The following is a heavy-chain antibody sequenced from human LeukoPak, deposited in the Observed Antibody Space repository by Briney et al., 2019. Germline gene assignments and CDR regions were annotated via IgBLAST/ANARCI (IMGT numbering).Heavy chain of an antibody. CDR1: GSTFTGYY. CDR3: TRATSVVVPAADDYYFGIDV. CDR2: INPNSGGT. Sequence: ASVKVSCKSSGSTFTGYYMHWVRQAPGQGLEWMGWINPNSGGTDYAQKFQGRVTMTRDTSLSTAYMELSRLRSDDTAVYYCTRATSVVVPAADDYYFGIDVWGQGTTVTVSS. V-gene: IGHV1-2*02. J-gene: IGHJ6*02. D-gene: IGHD2-2*01.